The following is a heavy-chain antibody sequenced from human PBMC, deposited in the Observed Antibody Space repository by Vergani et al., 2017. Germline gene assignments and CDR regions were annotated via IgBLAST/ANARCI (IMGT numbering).Heavy chain of an antibody. V-gene: IGHV1-69*05. J-gene: IGHJ5*02. CDR3: ARSNYPRGWFDP. Sequence: QVQLVQSGAEVKKPGASVKVSCKASGGTFSSYAISWVRQAPGQGLEWMGGIIPIFGTANYAQKFQGRVTMTRDTSISTAYMELSRLRSDDTAVYYCARSNYPRGWFDPWGQGTLVTVSS. D-gene: IGHD1-1*01. CDR1: GGTFSSYA. CDR2: IIPIFGTA.